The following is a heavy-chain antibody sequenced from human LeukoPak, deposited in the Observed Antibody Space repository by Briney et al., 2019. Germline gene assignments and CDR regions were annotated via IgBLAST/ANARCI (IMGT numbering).Heavy chain of an antibody. CDR1: GGTFSSYA. J-gene: IGHJ4*02. CDR3: AEGEWADFWIGYTFDY. D-gene: IGHD3-3*01. V-gene: IGHV1-69*01. CDR2: IIPIFGTA. Sequence: GSSVKVSCKASGGTFSSYAISCVRQAPGQGLEWMGGIIPIFGTANYAQNFQGRVTITAEESTTPAYKELSNLRSEGTAVTSRAEGEWADFWIGYTFDYWGQGTLVTVSS.